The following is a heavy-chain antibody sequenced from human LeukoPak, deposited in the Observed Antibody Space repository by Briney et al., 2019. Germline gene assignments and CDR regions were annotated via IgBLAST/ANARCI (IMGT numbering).Heavy chain of an antibody. CDR2: IRYDGSNK. CDR3: SKFIGQLGAFDI. D-gene: IGHD6-6*01. V-gene: IGHV3-30*02. J-gene: IGHJ3*02. CDR1: GFTFSSYG. Sequence: PGGSLRHSCAASGFTFSSYGMHWVRQAPGKGLESVALIRYDGSNKYYADSVKGRFTISRDNSKNTLYLQMNSLRAEDTAVYYCSKFIGQLGAFDIWGQGTMVTVSS.